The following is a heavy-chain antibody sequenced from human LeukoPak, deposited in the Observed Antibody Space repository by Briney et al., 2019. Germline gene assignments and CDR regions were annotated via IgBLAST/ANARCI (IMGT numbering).Heavy chain of an antibody. D-gene: IGHD1-1*01. V-gene: IGHV3-33*06. Sequence: GGSPRLSCAASGFTFSSYGMHWVRQAPGKGLEWVAVIWYDGSNKYYADSVKGRFTISRDNSKNTLYLQMNSLRAEDTATYYCAKPRAMTTGVGRYFDLWGRGTLVTVSS. CDR2: IWYDGSNK. CDR1: GFTFSSYG. J-gene: IGHJ2*01. CDR3: AKPRAMTTGVGRYFDL.